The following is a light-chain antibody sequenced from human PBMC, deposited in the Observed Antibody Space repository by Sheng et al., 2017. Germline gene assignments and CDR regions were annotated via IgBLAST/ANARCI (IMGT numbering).Light chain of an antibody. J-gene: IGKJ4*01. CDR1: QSVRSY. V-gene: IGKV3-11*01. Sequence: EIVLTQSPATLSLSPGERATLSCRASQSVRSYLAWYQQKPGQAPRLLIYDASNRATGIPVRFSGSGSGTDYTLTISRLEPQDFAVYFCQQYGSSPTFGGGTKVDIK. CDR2: DAS. CDR3: QQYGSSPT.